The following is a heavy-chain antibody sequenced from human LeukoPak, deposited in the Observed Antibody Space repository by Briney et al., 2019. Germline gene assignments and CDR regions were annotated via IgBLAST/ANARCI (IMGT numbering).Heavy chain of an antibody. Sequence: GGSLRLSCAASAFSFSTYAMHWVRQAPGKGLEWVAYMQYDGTNIHYADSVRGRFAISRDNSKNTLFLQMNTLRPEDTAVYYCAKPFWWLGYPPGDIDYWGQGTLVTVSS. D-gene: IGHD2-8*02. J-gene: IGHJ4*02. V-gene: IGHV3-30*02. CDR2: MQYDGTNI. CDR3: AKPFWWLGYPPGDIDY. CDR1: AFSFSTYA.